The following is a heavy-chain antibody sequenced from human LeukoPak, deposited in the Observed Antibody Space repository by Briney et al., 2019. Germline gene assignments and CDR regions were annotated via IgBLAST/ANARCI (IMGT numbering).Heavy chain of an antibody. Sequence: GGSLRLSCAASGFTFSNAWMSWVRQAPGKGLEWVGRIKSKTDGGTTDYAAPVKGRFTISRDDSKNTLYLQLNSLKTEDTAVYYCTTDLVMIEAFGGGYWGQGTLVTVSS. CDR3: TTDLVMIEAFGGGY. V-gene: IGHV3-15*01. J-gene: IGHJ4*02. CDR2: IKSKTDGGTT. CDR1: GFTFSNAW. D-gene: IGHD3-22*01.